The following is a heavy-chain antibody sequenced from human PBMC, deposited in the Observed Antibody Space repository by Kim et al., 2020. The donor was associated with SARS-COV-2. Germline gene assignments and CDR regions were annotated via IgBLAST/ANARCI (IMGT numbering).Heavy chain of an antibody. V-gene: IGHV1-46*01. J-gene: IGHJ4*02. CDR3: ARESPSTRYYFDY. D-gene: IGHD4-17*01. Sequence: YAQSFRGRVTVTRETSASTGYMELSSLRSEDTAVYYCARESPSTRYYFDYWGQGTLVTVSS.